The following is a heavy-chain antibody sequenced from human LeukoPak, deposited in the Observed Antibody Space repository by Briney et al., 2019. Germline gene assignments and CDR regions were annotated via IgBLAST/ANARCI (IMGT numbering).Heavy chain of an antibody. J-gene: IGHJ4*02. Sequence: GGSLRLSCAASGFTFSNYTMHWVRQAPGKGLEYVSTITTNGGSTYYANSVKGRFTISRNISKNTLFLQMDSLRAEDMAVYYCARAHSSSWYDPSDYWGQGTLVTVSS. D-gene: IGHD6-13*01. CDR1: GFTFSNYT. CDR3: ARAHSSSWYDPSDY. CDR2: ITTNGGST. V-gene: IGHV3-64*01.